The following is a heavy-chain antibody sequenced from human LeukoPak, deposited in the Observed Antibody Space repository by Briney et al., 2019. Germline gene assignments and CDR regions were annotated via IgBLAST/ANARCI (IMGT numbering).Heavy chain of an antibody. D-gene: IGHD3-10*01. Sequence: GASVKVSCKASGGTFSSYAISWVRQAPGQGLEWMGGNIPIFGTANYAQKFQGRVTITTDESTSTAYMELSSLRSEDTAVYYCSSTTMVRGPTIATADDYWGQGTLVTVSS. V-gene: IGHV1-69*05. CDR2: NIPIFGTA. CDR3: SSTTMVRGPTIATADDY. J-gene: IGHJ4*02. CDR1: GGTFSSYA.